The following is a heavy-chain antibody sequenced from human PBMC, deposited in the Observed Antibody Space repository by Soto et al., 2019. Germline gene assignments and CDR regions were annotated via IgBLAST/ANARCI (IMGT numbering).Heavy chain of an antibody. D-gene: IGHD3-3*01. J-gene: IGHJ5*02. Sequence: PGGSLRLSCAASGFTFSSYAMSWVRQAPGKGLEWVSAISGSGGSTYYADSVKGRFTISRDNSKNTLYLQMNSLRAEDTAVYYCANQYYDFWSGYYTRGGYNWFDPWGQGTLVTV. V-gene: IGHV3-23*01. CDR2: ISGSGGST. CDR1: GFTFSSYA. CDR3: ANQYYDFWSGYYTRGGYNWFDP.